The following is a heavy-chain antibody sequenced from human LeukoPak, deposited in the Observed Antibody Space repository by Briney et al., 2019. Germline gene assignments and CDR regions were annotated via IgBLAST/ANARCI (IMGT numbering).Heavy chain of an antibody. J-gene: IGHJ5*02. V-gene: IGHV3-21*04. CDR1: GFTFSSYS. CDR2: ISSSSSYI. Sequence: PGGSLRLSCAASGFTFSSYSMNWVRQAPGKGLEWVSSISSSSSYIYYADSVKGRFTISRDNSKDTLFLQLNSLTAAATAMYFCAKASVAIPQYCNSWGQGTLVTVSS. CDR3: AKASVAIPQYCNS. D-gene: IGHD2-2*02.